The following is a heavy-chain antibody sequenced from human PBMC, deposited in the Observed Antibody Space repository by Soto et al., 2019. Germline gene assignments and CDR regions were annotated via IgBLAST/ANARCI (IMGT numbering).Heavy chain of an antibody. CDR1: GFTFNSYS. J-gene: IGHJ4*02. CDR3: ARQENWGSDY. Sequence: EVQLVESGGGLVQPGESLRLSCAASGFTFNSYSMNWVRQAPGQGLEWLSYIRSTNSTIYYADSVKGRFTISRNNAKNSLFLQMNSMRAEDTAVNYCARQENWGSDYWGQGTLVTVTS. D-gene: IGHD7-27*01. V-gene: IGHV3-48*01. CDR2: IRSTNSTI.